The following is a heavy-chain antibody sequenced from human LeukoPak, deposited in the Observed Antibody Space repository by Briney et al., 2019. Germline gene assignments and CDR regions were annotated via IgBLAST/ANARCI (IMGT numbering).Heavy chain of an antibody. CDR1: GFNVSTNNY. CDR3: AREISRFGI. V-gene: IGHV3-66*01. CDR2: IYTGGTT. Sequence: PGGSVRLLCAACGFNVSTNNYMYWVRQAPGKGLEWVSSIYTGGTTYYADSVKGRFTISRDDPKNTLYLQMNSLRADDAAVCYCAREISRFGIWGQGTRVTVSS. J-gene: IGHJ4*02. D-gene: IGHD3-16*01.